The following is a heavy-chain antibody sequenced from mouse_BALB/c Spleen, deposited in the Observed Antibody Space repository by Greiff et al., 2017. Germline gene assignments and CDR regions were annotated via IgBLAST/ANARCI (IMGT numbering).Heavy chain of an antibody. CDR2: ISSGSSTI. CDR1: GFTFSSFG. CDR3: ARGGGYTYAMDY. J-gene: IGHJ4*01. Sequence: EVNVVESGGGLVQPGGSRKLSCAASGFTFSSFGMHWVRQAPEKGLEWVAYISSGSSTIYYADTVKGRFTISRDNPKNTLFLQMTSLRSEDTAMYYCARGGGYTYAMDYWGQGTSVTVSS. V-gene: IGHV5-17*02. D-gene: IGHD2-2*01.